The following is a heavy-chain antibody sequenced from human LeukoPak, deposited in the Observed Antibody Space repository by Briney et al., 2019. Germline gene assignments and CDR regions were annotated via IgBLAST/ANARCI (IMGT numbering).Heavy chain of an antibody. CDR3: AKDARRSSGWYFFDH. V-gene: IGHV3-23*01. Sequence: GGSLRLSCVASGFTFSNLAMGWVRQAPGKGLEWVSVISGSGGTTYYADSVKGRFTISRDNSRNTLYLRMNSLRVEDTAVYYCAKDARRSSGWYFFDHWGQGTLVTVSS. CDR2: ISGSGGTT. J-gene: IGHJ4*02. D-gene: IGHD6-19*01. CDR1: GFTFSNLA.